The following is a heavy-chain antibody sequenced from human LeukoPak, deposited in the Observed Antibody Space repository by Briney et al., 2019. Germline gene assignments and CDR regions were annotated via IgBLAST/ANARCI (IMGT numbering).Heavy chain of an antibody. J-gene: IGHJ4*02. CDR3: AKCGRGQLVENNYFDY. CDR2: ISGSGGST. CDR1: GFTFSSYA. Sequence: GGSLRLSCAASGFTFSSYAMSWVRQAPGKGLEWVSAISGSGGSTYYADSVKGRFTISRDNSKNTLYLQMNSLRAEDTAVYYCAKCGRGQLVENNYFDYWGQGTLVTVSS. D-gene: IGHD6-13*01. V-gene: IGHV3-23*01.